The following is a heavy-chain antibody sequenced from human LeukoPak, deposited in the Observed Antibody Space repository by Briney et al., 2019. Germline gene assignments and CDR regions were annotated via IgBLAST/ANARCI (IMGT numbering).Heavy chain of an antibody. CDR1: GFTFSSYA. Sequence: PGRSLRLSCAASGFTFSSYAMHWVRQAPGKGLEWVAVICYDGDNKDYTDSVRGRFTISRDNSKNTLYLQMNSLSAEDTAVYYCARNFQNYYGSGSCYSDLDHWGQGTLVTVSS. V-gene: IGHV3-33*08. CDR2: ICYDGDNK. J-gene: IGHJ4*02. D-gene: IGHD3-10*01. CDR3: ARNFQNYYGSGSCYSDLDH.